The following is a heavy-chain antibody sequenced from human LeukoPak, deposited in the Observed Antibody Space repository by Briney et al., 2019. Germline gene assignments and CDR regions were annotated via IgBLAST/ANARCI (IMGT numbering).Heavy chain of an antibody. J-gene: IGHJ4*02. Sequence: SETLSLTCTVSGGSISGYYWTWIRQPPGKGLEWIGFVHYLGRTSYNSSLRSRVTISVDTSKNQFSLRLHSVTAADTAVYYCAKYFDGRALVYWGQGALVTVSS. D-gene: IGHD3-9*01. CDR3: AKYFDGRALVY. CDR1: GGSISGYY. CDR2: VHYLGRT. V-gene: IGHV4-59*03.